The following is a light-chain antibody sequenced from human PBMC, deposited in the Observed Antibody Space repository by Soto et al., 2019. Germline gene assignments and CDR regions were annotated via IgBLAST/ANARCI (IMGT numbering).Light chain of an antibody. CDR3: SSYTTRSTWV. Sequence: QSVLTQPASVSGSPGQSITISCTGTSSDVGNYRYVSWYQQHPGKAPKLMVYEVTNRPSEVSDRLSGSKSGNTASLTISGLQAEDEADYYCSSYTTRSTWVFGGGTKVTVL. CDR2: EVT. J-gene: IGLJ3*02. CDR1: SSDVGNYRY. V-gene: IGLV2-14*01.